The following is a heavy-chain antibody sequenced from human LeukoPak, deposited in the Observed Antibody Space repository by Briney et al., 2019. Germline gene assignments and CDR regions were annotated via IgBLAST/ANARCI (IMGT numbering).Heavy chain of an antibody. V-gene: IGHV4-59*01. D-gene: IGHD2-2*02. CDR2: IYYSGST. CDR1: GGSISSYY. J-gene: IGHJ6*02. CDR3: ARDRSIVVVPAAIRAGDYYYYGMDV. Sequence: SETLSLTCTVSGGSISSYYWSWIRQPPGKGLEWIGYIYYSGSTNYNPSLKSRVTISVDTSKNQFSLKLSSVIAADTAVYYCARDRSIVVVPAAIRAGDYYYYGMDVWGQGTTVTVSS.